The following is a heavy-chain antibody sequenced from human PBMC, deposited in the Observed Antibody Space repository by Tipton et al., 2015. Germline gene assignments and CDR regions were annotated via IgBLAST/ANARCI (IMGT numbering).Heavy chain of an antibody. V-gene: IGHV4-59*08. CDR1: SDSINKYY. CDR2: IQYSGGT. CDR3: ACHDYDLLTRDYQTVDY. D-gene: IGHD3-9*01. Sequence: LRLSCTVSSDSINKYYWSWIRQPPGKELQWIGYIQYSGGTNYNPSLKSRVTISADTSKNQFSLRLSSVTAADTAVYYCACHDYDLLTRDYQTVDYWGQGTRVTVSS. J-gene: IGHJ4*02.